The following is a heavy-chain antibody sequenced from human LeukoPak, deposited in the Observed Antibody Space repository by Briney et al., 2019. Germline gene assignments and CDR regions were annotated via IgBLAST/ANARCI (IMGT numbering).Heavy chain of an antibody. D-gene: IGHD2-15*01. J-gene: IGHJ4*02. CDR3: ATANY. CDR1: GGSISSGSYY. Sequence: PSETLSLTCTVSGGSISSGSYYWSWIRQPAGKGLEWIGRIYTSGSTNYNPSLKSRVTISVDTSENQFSLKLSSVTAADTAVYYCATANYWGQGTLVTVSS. CDR2: IYTSGST. V-gene: IGHV4-61*02.